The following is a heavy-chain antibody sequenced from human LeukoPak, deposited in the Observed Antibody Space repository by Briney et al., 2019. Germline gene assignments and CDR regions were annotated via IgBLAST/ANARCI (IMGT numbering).Heavy chain of an antibody. V-gene: IGHV3-7*01. Sequence: GGSLRLSCAASGFSLSGYWMSWVRQAPGKGLEWVARLHADGNEKNFVGSVQGRFTVSRDNAKNSLYLQMNSLRVEDTAVYYCARGGYSFDYLGQGTLDTVSS. CDR2: LHADGNEK. J-gene: IGHJ4*02. CDR3: ARGGYSFDY. CDR1: GFSLSGYW. D-gene: IGHD5-12*01.